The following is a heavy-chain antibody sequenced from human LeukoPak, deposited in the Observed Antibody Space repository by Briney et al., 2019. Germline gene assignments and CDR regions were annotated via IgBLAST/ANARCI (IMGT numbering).Heavy chain of an antibody. CDR1: GYTFTSYG. Sequence: ASVKVSCKASGYTFTSYGISWVRQAPGQGLEWMGWISAYNGNTNYAQKLQGRVTMTTDTSTSTAYMELRSLRSDDTAVYYCARDLRPVRRYFDWLLHPPDYWGQGTLVTVSS. CDR3: ARDLRPVRRYFDWLLHPPDY. CDR2: ISAYNGNT. J-gene: IGHJ4*02. V-gene: IGHV1-18*01. D-gene: IGHD3-9*01.